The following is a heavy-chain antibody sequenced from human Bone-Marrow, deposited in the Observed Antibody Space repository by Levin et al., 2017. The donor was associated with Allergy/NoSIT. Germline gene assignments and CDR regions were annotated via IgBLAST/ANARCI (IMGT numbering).Heavy chain of an antibody. J-gene: IGHJ4*02. CDR2: ISGSGTST. Sequence: GESLKISCAASGFTFSSYAMSWVRQAPGKGLDWVSAISGSGTSTYYADSVQGRFTISRDNSMTTLYLQMNSLRAEDTAVYYCAKGAGWVAGAVALIWGQGTLVTVSS. V-gene: IGHV3-23*01. CDR1: GFTFSSYA. CDR3: AKGAGWVAGAVALI. D-gene: IGHD6-19*01.